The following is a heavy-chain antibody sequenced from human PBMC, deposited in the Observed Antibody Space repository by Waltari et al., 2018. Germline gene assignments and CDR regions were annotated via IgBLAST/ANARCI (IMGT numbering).Heavy chain of an antibody. CDR1: GYSISSGYY. J-gene: IGHJ3*02. D-gene: IGHD2-21*01. CDR3: ARGVLYCGGDCHDAFDI. V-gene: IGHV4-38-2*01. CDR2: IYHSGST. Sequence: QVQLQESGPGLVKPSETLSLTCAVSGYSISSGYYWGWFRQPPGKGLEWVGSIYHSGSTYYNPSPKSRVTISVDTSTDMFSLKLSSVTAADTAVYYCARGVLYCGGDCHDAFDIWGQGTMVTVSS.